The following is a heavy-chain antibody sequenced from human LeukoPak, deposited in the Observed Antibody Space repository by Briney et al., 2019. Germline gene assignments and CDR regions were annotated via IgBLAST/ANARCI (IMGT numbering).Heavy chain of an antibody. CDR2: INPKNAGT. CDR3: ARTLYISAVPGGFDY. J-gene: IGHJ4*02. Sequence: ASVKVSCKASGYTFTSYGISWVRQAPGQGLEWMGWINPKNAGTNFAQRFQGRVTMTRDTSITTAYMELSRLRSDDTAFYYCARTLYISAVPGGFDYWGQGTLVTVSS. CDR1: GYTFTSYG. D-gene: IGHD6-13*01. V-gene: IGHV1-2*02.